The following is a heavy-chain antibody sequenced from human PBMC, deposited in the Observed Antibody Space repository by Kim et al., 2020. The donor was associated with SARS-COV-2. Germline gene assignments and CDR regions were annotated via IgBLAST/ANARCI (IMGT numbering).Heavy chain of an antibody. V-gene: IGHV4-59*09. J-gene: IGHJ4*02. CDR2: SGST. Sequence: SGSTNSNPSIKSRVTISVDTSKNQFSLKLSSVTAADTAVYYCARGAPFDYWGQGTLVTVSS. CDR3: ARGAPFDY.